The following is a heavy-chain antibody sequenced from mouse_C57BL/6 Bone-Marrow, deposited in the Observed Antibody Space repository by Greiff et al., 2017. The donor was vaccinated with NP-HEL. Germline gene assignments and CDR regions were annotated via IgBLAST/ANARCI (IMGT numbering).Heavy chain of an antibody. Sequence: EVKLMESGGDLVKPGGSLKLSCAASGFTFSSYGMSWVRQTPDKRLEWVATISSGGSYTYYPDSVKGRFTISRDNAKNTLYLQMSSLKSEDTAMYYCARPLAQGGYWGQGTSVTVSS. CDR2: ISSGGSYT. CDR1: GFTFSSYG. V-gene: IGHV5-6*01. CDR3: ARPLAQGGY. J-gene: IGHJ4*01.